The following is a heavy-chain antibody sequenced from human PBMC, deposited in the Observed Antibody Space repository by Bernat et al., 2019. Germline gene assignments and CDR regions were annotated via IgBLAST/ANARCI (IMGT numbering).Heavy chain of an antibody. CDR3: ARGSRAVAGVNWFDP. J-gene: IGHJ5*02. CDR2: INHSGST. CDR1: GGSFSGYY. Sequence: QVQLQQWGAGLLKPSETLSLTCAVYGGSFSGYYWSWIRQPPGKGLEWIGEINHSGSTNYNPSLKSRVTISVDTSKNQFSLKLSSVTAADTAVYYCARGSRAVAGVNWFDPWGQGTLVTVSS. V-gene: IGHV4-34*01. D-gene: IGHD6-19*01.